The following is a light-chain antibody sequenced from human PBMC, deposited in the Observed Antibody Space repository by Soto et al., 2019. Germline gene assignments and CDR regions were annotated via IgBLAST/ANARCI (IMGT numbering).Light chain of an antibody. CDR2: GAS. Sequence: EMVMTQSPATLSVSPGERATLSCRASQSVSSNLAWYQQKPGQAPRLLIYGASTRATGIPARFSGSGSGTEFTLTISSLQSEDFAVYYCQQYESLPLTFGQGTRLEIK. CDR1: QSVSSN. CDR3: QQYESLPLT. V-gene: IGKV3-15*01. J-gene: IGKJ5*01.